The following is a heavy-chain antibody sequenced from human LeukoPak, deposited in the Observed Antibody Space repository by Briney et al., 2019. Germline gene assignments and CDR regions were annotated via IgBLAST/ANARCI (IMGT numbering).Heavy chain of an antibody. CDR3: AKDFGYGSGTYIDQ. CDR1: GFHFRSYC. CDR2: ISYDGSNK. D-gene: IGHD3-10*01. Sequence: PGGSLELSCAAPGFHFRSYCMHWVRPAPGKGLEGVAVISYDGSNKYYPDSVRGRFTISRDNSKNTLFLQMNSLRAEDTAVYYCAKDFGYGSGTYIDQWGQGTLVTVSS. J-gene: IGHJ5*02. V-gene: IGHV3-30*18.